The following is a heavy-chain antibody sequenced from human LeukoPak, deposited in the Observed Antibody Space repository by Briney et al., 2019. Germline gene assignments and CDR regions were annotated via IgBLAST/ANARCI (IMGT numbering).Heavy chain of an antibody. CDR2: IHHSGST. J-gene: IGHJ4*02. V-gene: IGHV4-30-4*01. Sequence: SQTLSLTCSVSGGSISSGDYFWSWIRQPPGKGLEWIGYIHHSGSTYYNPSLKSRVVASVDTSKDQFSLNLTSVTAADTAVYFCARSSPAYDGSGLPLAGAPATFDSWGQGTLVTVSS. D-gene: IGHD3-22*01. CDR3: ARSSPAYDGSGLPLAGAPATFDS. CDR1: GGSISSGDYF.